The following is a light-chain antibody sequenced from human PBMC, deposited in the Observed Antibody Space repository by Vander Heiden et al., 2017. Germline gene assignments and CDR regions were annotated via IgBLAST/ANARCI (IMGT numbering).Light chain of an antibody. J-gene: IGLJ3*02. Sequence: QPALTQPRPVSGPPGQSVTISCTGTSSDVGGYNHVSWYQQHPGKAPKLMIYDVSKRPSGVPDRFSGSKSGNTASLTISGLQAEDEADYYCCSYAGSSRVFGGGTKLTVL. V-gene: IGLV2-11*01. CDR2: DVS. CDR1: SSDVGGYNH. CDR3: CSYAGSSRV.